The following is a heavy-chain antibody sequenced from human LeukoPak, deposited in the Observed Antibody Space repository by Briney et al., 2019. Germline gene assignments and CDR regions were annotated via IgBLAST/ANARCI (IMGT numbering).Heavy chain of an antibody. V-gene: IGHV4-59*01. CDR1: GGSINNYY. CDR3: ARGGYDSNTYYNYFDS. D-gene: IGHD3-22*01. J-gene: IGHJ4*02. Sequence: SETLSLTCTVSGGSINNYYWSWIRQAPGKGLEWIGYIHHSETTNYNPSLRNRVTISVDTSNNQFSLRLTSVTAADTAVYYCARGGYDSNTYYNYFDSWGRGTLVTVSS. CDR2: IHHSETT.